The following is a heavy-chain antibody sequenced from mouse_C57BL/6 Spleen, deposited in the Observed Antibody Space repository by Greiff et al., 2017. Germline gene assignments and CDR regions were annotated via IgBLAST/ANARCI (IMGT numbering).Heavy chain of an antibody. D-gene: IGHD1-3*01. J-gene: IGHJ2*01. CDR1: GFTFSDYY. V-gene: IGHV5-16*01. CDR3: ASEVERGAYFDY. Sequence: EVQGVESEGGLVQPGSSLKLSCTASGFTFSDYYMDWVRQVPEKGLEWVANINNDGSSTYYLDPLKSRFIISRDNAKNILYLQMRSLKSEDTATYYCASEVERGAYFDYWGQGTTLTVSS. CDR2: INNDGSST.